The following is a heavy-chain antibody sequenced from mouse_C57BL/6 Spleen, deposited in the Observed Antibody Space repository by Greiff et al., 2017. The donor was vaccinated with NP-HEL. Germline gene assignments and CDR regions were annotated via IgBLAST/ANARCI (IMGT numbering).Heavy chain of an antibody. D-gene: IGHD1-1*01. Sequence: VHLVESGAELARPGASVKLSCKASGYTFTSYGISWVKQRTGQGLEWIGEIYPRSGNTYYNEKFKGKATLTADKSSSTAYMELRSLTSEDSAVYFCAREGNITTVAMDYWGQGTSVTVSS. V-gene: IGHV1-81*01. J-gene: IGHJ4*01. CDR3: AREGNITTVAMDY. CDR2: IYPRSGNT. CDR1: GYTFTSYG.